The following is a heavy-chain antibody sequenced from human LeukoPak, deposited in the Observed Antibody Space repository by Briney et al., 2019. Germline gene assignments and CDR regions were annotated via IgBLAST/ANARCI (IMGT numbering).Heavy chain of an antibody. V-gene: IGHV3-74*01. CDR2: INSDGSST. Sequence: GGSLRLSCSASGFTFSSYWMHWVHQAPGKGLVWVSRINSDGSSTTYADSVKGRFTISRDNAKNTLYLQMNSLRAEDTAVYYCARHLSGITGYTYGRGIDYWGQGTLLTVSS. CDR1: GFTFSSYW. J-gene: IGHJ4*02. D-gene: IGHD5-18*01. CDR3: ARHLSGITGYTYGRGIDY.